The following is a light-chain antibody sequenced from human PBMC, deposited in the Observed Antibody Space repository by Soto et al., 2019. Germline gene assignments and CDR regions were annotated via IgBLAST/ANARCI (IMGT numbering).Light chain of an antibody. J-gene: IGKJ4*01. CDR1: QNIGNW. V-gene: IGKV1-12*01. Sequence: DIQMTQSPSSLSASVGQRITITCRASQNIGNWLAWYQQKPGQAPKFLISAASKLQGGVPSRFSGRGSGTEFILTISSLQPEDSAVYYCQQASSYPMTFGGGTKV. CDR2: AAS. CDR3: QQASSYPMT.